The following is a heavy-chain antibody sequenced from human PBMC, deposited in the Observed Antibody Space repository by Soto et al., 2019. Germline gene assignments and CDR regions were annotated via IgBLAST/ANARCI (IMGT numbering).Heavy chain of an antibody. J-gene: IGHJ6*02. CDR2: ISGSGGST. CDR3: ANVALSSSSPYYYYGMDV. D-gene: IGHD6-6*01. Sequence: EVQLLESGGGLVQPGGSLRLSCAASGFTFSSYAMSWVRQAPGKGLESVSAISGSGGSTYYADSVKGRFTISRDNSKNTLYLQMNSLRAEDTAVYYCANVALSSSSPYYYYGMDVWGQGTTVTVSS. V-gene: IGHV3-23*01. CDR1: GFTFSSYA.